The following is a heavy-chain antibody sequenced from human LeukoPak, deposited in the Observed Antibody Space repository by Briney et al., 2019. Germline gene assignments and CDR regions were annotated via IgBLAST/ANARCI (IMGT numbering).Heavy chain of an antibody. CDR2: INPGGSSI. Sequence: GGSLRLSCAASGFTFSSYWMHWVRQVPGKGLVWVARINPGGSSITYADSVKGRFTISRDNSKNTLYLQMNSLRAEDTAVYYCSVRSGWEDFDYWGQGTLVTVSS. CDR3: SVRSGWEDFDY. V-gene: IGHV3-74*01. CDR1: GFTFSSYW. J-gene: IGHJ4*02. D-gene: IGHD6-19*01.